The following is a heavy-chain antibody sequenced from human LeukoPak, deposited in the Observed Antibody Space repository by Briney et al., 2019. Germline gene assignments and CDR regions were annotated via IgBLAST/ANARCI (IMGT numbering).Heavy chain of an antibody. CDR1: GFTFRRYW. D-gene: IGHD4-17*01. CDR3: ARGVDGHGDSDYSYYYGVVV. Sequence: PGGSLRLSCAASGFTFRRYWMSWVRQAPGKGLEWVANIKQEGSEKYYVDSVKGRFIISRDNAKNSLFLQMNSVTAEDTAVYFCARGVDGHGDSDYSYYYGVVVWGQGTTVTVSS. CDR2: IKQEGSEK. V-gene: IGHV3-7*04. J-gene: IGHJ6*02.